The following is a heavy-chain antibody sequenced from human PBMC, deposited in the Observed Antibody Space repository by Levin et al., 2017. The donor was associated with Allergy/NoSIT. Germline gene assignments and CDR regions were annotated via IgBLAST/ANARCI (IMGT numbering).Heavy chain of an antibody. CDR2: IYHSGST. J-gene: IGHJ4*02. Sequence: SETLSLTCTVSGGSISSSNWWSWVRQPPGKGLEWIGEIYHSGSTNYNPSLKSRVTISVDKSKNQFSLKLSSVTAADTAVYYCAILQREQLGGYDIWGQGTLVTVSS. CDR1: GGSISSSNW. D-gene: IGHD6-6*01. V-gene: IGHV4-4*02. CDR3: AILQREQLGGYDI.